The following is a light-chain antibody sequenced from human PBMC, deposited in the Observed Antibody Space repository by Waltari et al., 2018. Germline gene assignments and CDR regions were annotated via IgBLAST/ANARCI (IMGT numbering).Light chain of an antibody. V-gene: IGLV3-21*01. CDR1: NLGSYS. CDR2: YDS. Sequence: SYVLTQPPSVSVAPGATARITCGGDNLGSYSVHWYQQKPRQAPVLVIFYDSDRPSGIPARFSGSILGHKAALTITGAQADDESDYYCWSYVGGNTYWVFGGGTKLTVL. CDR3: WSYVGGNTYWV. J-gene: IGLJ3*02.